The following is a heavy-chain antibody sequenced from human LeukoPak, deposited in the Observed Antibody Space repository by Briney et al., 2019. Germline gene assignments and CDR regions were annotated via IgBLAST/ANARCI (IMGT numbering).Heavy chain of an antibody. D-gene: IGHD3-10*01. J-gene: IGHJ4*02. CDR3: AKGQSIGYYGSGSLDY. V-gene: IGHV3-23*01. Sequence: GGSLRLSCAASGFTFSSYVMTWVRQAPGKGLEWVSAISGSGATTYYADSVKGRFTISRDNSKNTLYLQMNSLRAEDTAVYYCAKGQSIGYYGSGSLDYWGQGTLVTVSS. CDR1: GFTFSSYV. CDR2: ISGSGATT.